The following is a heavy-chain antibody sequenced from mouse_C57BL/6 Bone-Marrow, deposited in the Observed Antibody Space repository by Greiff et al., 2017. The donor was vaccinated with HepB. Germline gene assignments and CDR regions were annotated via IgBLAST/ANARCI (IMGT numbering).Heavy chain of an antibody. CDR1: GYTFTSYW. CDR2: IHPNSGST. J-gene: IGHJ4*01. V-gene: IGHV1-64*01. Sequence: VQLQQPGAELVKPGASVKLSCKASGYTFTSYWMHWVKQRPGQGLEWIGMIHPNSGSTNYNEKFKSKATLTVDKSSSKAYMQLSSLTSEDSAVYYCAKRWLLPLYAMDYWGQGTSVTVSS. D-gene: IGHD2-3*01. CDR3: AKRWLLPLYAMDY.